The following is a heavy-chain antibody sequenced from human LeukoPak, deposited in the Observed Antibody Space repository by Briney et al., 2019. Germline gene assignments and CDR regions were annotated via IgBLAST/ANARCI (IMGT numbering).Heavy chain of an antibody. Sequence: GGSLRLSCAASGFTFSSYAMHWVRQAPGKGLEWVAVISYDGSNKYYADSVKGRFTISRDNSKNTLYLQMNSLRAEDTAVYYCANVISSSWYYFDYWGQGTLVTVSS. CDR1: GFTFSSYA. J-gene: IGHJ4*02. D-gene: IGHD6-13*01. V-gene: IGHV3-30*04. CDR3: ANVISSSWYYFDY. CDR2: ISYDGSNK.